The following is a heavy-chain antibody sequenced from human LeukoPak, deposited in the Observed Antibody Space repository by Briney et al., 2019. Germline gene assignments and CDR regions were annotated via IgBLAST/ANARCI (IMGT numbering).Heavy chain of an antibody. Sequence: GGSLRLSCAASGFTFSSYWMHWVRQAPGKGLVWVSRINSDGSSTSYADSVKGRFTISRDNAKNTLYLQMSSLRAEDTAVYYCARRIGPYDSSGYYPYYFDYWGQGTLVTVPS. CDR2: INSDGSST. CDR1: GFTFSSYW. J-gene: IGHJ4*02. V-gene: IGHV3-74*01. CDR3: ARRIGPYDSSGYYPYYFDY. D-gene: IGHD3-22*01.